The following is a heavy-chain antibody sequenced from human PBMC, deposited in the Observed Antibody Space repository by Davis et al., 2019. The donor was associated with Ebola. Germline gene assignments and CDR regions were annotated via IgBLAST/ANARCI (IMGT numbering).Heavy chain of an antibody. CDR3: ARVILWWDDDGGGPTTYYFDF. D-gene: IGHD2-21*01. CDR1: GFRFRSYV. CDR2: IGGSGDTA. V-gene: IGHV3-23*01. J-gene: IGHJ4*02. Sequence: GGSLRLSCVASGFRFRSYVMGWVRQAPGKGLEWVSRIGGSGDTADYGDSVRGRLTISRDNSKNTRYLQMIRLRAEDTATYYCARVILWWDDDGGGPTTYYFDFWGQGALVTVSS.